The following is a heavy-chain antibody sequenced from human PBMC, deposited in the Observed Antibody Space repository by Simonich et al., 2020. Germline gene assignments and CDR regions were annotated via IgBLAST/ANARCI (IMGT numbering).Heavy chain of an antibody. D-gene: IGHD3-9*01. Sequence: QVTLKESGPVLVKPTETLTLTCTVSGFSLSNARMGVSWIRQPPGKALEWLAHIFSNDEKASSTSLKSRLTSSKDTSKSLVVLTMTNMDPVDTATYYCARDYDILTGYYTFDYWGQGTLVTVSS. CDR2: IFSNDEK. CDR3: ARDYDILTGYYTFDY. J-gene: IGHJ4*02. V-gene: IGHV2-26*02. CDR1: GFSLSNARMG.